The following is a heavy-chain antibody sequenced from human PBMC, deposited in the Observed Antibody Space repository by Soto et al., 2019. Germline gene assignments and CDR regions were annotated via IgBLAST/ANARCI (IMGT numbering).Heavy chain of an antibody. V-gene: IGHV2-5*02. Sequence: QITLKESGPTLVKPTQTLTLTCTFSGFSLSTSGVGVGWIRQPPGKALEWLAQIYWDDDKRYSPSLKSRLTITKDTSENQVVLTMTNMDPVDTGTYYCAHLAYNGSDDSFDYWGQGTLVTVSS. D-gene: IGHD5-12*01. CDR2: IYWDDDK. J-gene: IGHJ4*02. CDR3: AHLAYNGSDDSFDY. CDR1: GFSLSTSGVG.